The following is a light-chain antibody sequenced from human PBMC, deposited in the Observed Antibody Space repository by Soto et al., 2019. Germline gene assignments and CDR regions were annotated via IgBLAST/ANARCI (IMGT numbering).Light chain of an antibody. J-gene: IGKJ3*01. V-gene: IGKV1-33*01. CDR1: QDISDY. CDR3: QQYQSLPFT. Sequence: DIQMTQSPSSLSASVGDRVTITCQASQDISDYLNWYHQKPGKAPKFLIYDASYLETGVPSRFSGSGYGTDFTFTISSLQPEDIGTYYCQQYQSLPFTFGPGTTVDIK. CDR2: DAS.